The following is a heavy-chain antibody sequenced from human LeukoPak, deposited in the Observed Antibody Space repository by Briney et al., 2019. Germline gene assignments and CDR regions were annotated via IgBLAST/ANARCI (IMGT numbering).Heavy chain of an antibody. Sequence: PSETLSLTCTVSGGSISNYYWSWLRQPPGKGLEWIGYIYFSGTTNINPSLKSRVTISVDMSKNQFSLKLSSVTAADTAVYYCAREDPQTTVPEGLDVWGQGTTVTVSS. D-gene: IGHD4-17*01. CDR1: GGSISNYY. CDR3: AREDPQTTVPEGLDV. J-gene: IGHJ6*02. V-gene: IGHV4-59*01. CDR2: IYFSGTT.